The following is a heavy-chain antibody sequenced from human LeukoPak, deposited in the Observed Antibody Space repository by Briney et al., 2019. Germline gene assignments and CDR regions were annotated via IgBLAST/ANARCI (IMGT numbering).Heavy chain of an antibody. Sequence: PGGSLRLSCAASGFTFSSYWMHWVRHAPGKGLVWVSRINSDGSSTSYADSVKGRFTISRDNAKNTLYLQMNSLRAEDTAVYYCAKGLAMIVVVIPYNFDYWGQGTLVTVSS. J-gene: IGHJ4*02. CDR3: AKGLAMIVVVIPYNFDY. CDR2: INSDGSST. V-gene: IGHV3-74*01. CDR1: GFTFSSYW. D-gene: IGHD3-22*01.